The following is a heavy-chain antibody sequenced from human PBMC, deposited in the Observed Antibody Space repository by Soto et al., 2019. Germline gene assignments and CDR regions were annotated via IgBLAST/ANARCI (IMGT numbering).Heavy chain of an antibody. CDR1: GGSINSFY. CDR2: IYSSGTT. V-gene: IGHV4-4*07. Sequence: SETLSLTCTVSGGSINSFYWSWIRQPAGKGLEWIGRIYSSGTTNYNPSLKSRVTMSVDTSKNKFSLNMTSVTAADTAVYYCARDSIVGTSYFDYRGQGILVTVSS. CDR3: ARDSIVGTSYFDY. D-gene: IGHD1-26*01. J-gene: IGHJ4*02.